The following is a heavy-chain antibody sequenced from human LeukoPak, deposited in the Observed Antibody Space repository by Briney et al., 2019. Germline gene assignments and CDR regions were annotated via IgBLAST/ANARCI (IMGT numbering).Heavy chain of an antibody. CDR3: AREMNTGIYYRTDV. J-gene: IGHJ6*02. V-gene: IGHV3-33*01. Sequence: GGSLRLSCAASGFTFNNYGMHWVRQAPGKGLEWVAVIWYDGSNKYYADSVKGRFIISRDNSKNTLYLQMNSLRDEDTAVYYCAREMNTGIYYRTDVWGQGTTVTVSS. CDR1: GFTFNNYG. D-gene: IGHD1-14*01. CDR2: IWYDGSNK.